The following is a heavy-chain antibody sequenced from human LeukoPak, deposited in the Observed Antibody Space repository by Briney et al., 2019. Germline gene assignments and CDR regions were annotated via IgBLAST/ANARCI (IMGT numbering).Heavy chain of an antibody. V-gene: IGHV1-2*02. D-gene: IGHD3-10*01. Sequence: GASVKVSCKASANTLGYYMHWVRQAPGQGLEWMGWISPNSGGTNYAQKFQGRVTMTRDTSISTAFMELSRLTSDDTAVYYCARDLSITMVRAPFYWGPGTPVTVSS. CDR1: ANTLGYY. CDR2: ISPNSGGT. J-gene: IGHJ4*02. CDR3: ARDLSITMVRAPFY.